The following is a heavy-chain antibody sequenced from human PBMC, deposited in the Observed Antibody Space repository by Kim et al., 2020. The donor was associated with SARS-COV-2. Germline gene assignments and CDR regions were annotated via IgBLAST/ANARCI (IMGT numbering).Heavy chain of an antibody. Sequence: GGSLRLSCAASGFTFSSYAMHWVRQAPGKGLEWVAVISYDGSNKYYADSVKGRFTISRDNSKNTLYLQMNSLRAEDTAVYYCARGLVLWFGELSTHLYYFDYWGQGTLVTVSS. CDR2: ISYDGSNK. V-gene: IGHV3-30*04. D-gene: IGHD3-10*01. CDR3: ARGLVLWFGELSTHLYYFDY. J-gene: IGHJ4*02. CDR1: GFTFSSYA.